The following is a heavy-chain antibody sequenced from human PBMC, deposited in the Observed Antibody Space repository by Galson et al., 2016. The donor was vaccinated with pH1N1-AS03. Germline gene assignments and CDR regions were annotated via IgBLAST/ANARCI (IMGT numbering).Heavy chain of an antibody. CDR1: GFTSNTYW. V-gene: IGHV3-7*01. Sequence: SLRLSCAASGFTSNTYWMGWVRQAPGKGLEWVAYINQDGSVKYYVESVTGRFSISRDNPKNTLYLQMSSLRAEDTAVYYCARIFLHVNPSLGVDVWGQGTTVTVSS. J-gene: IGHJ6*01. CDR3: ARIFLHVNPSLGVDV. D-gene: IGHD3-9*01. CDR2: INQDGSVK.